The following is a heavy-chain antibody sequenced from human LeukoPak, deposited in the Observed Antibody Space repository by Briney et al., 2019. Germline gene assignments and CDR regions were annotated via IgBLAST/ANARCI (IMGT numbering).Heavy chain of an antibody. CDR2: IKQDGSEK. Sequence: GSLRLSCAASGFTFSSYWMSWVRQAPGKGLEWVANIKQDGSEKYYVDSVKGRFTISRDNAKNSLYLQMNSLRAEDTAVYYCARVGAGTDYDAFDIWGQGTMVTVSS. V-gene: IGHV3-7*01. D-gene: IGHD6-19*01. J-gene: IGHJ3*02. CDR1: GFTFSSYW. CDR3: ARVGAGTDYDAFDI.